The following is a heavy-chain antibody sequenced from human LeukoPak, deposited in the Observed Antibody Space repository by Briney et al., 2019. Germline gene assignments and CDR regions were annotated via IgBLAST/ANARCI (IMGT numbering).Heavy chain of an antibody. CDR1: GYTFTGYY. D-gene: IGHD3-22*01. CDR2: INPNSGGT. V-gene: IGHV1-2*02. Sequence: ASVKVSCKASGYTFTGYYMHWVRQAPGQGLEWMGWINPNSGGTNYAQKFQGRVTMTRDTSISTAYMVLSRLRSDDTAVYYCARGRERDYYDSSGYTSLAAFDIWGQGTMVTVSS. CDR3: ARGRERDYYDSSGYTSLAAFDI. J-gene: IGHJ3*02.